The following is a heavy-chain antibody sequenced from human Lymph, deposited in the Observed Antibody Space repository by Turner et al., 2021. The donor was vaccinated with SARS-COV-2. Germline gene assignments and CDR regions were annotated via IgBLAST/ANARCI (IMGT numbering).Heavy chain of an antibody. CDR2: ISYSGST. CDR3: AIRRWLRGPIDY. CDR1: GGSISSSSYY. Sequence: QLQLQESGPGLVKPSETLSLTCTVSGGSISSSSYYWGWIRQPPGKGLEWIGSISYSGSTYYNPSLKMPVTISVDTSKTHFSLKLSSVTAADTALYYCAIRRWLRGPIDYWGQGTLVTVSS. J-gene: IGHJ4*02. V-gene: IGHV4-39*02. D-gene: IGHD5-12*01.